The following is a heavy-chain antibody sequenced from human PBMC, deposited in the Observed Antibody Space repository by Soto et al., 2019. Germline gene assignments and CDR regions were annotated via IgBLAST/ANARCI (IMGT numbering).Heavy chain of an antibody. CDR1: GFTFISYE. CDR2: ISSSGSTI. J-gene: IGHJ4*02. D-gene: IGHD6-6*01. CDR3: ARFHSSSPASDY. V-gene: IGHV3-48*03. Sequence: GGSLRLSCAASGFTFISYEMNWVRQAPGKGLEWVSYISSSGSTIYYADSVKGRFTISRDNAKNSLYLQMNSLRAEDTAVYYCARFHSSSPASDYWGQGTLVTVSS.